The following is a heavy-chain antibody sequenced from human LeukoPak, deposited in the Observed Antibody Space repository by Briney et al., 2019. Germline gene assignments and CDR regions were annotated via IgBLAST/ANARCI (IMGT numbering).Heavy chain of an antibody. CDR1: GFTFSDSW. V-gene: IGHV3-7*01. CDR3: ATYTHWVAGDV. Sequence: PGGSLRLSCAASGFTFSDSWMSWVRQAPGKGREGVANMNQDGREKDYVDSVKGRFTISRDNARNSLYLQMGSLRAEDTAVYYCATYTHWVAGDVWGQGTTVTVSS. J-gene: IGHJ6*02. D-gene: IGHD3-16*01. CDR2: MNQDGREK.